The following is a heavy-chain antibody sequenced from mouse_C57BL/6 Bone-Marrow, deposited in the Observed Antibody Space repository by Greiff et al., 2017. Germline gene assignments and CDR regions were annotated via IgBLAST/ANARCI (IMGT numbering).Heavy chain of an antibody. CDR2: ISDGGSYT. J-gene: IGHJ3*01. D-gene: IGHD2-3*01. Sequence: EVQLVESGGGLVKPGGSLKLSCAASGFTFSSYAMSWVRQTPEKRLEWVATISDGGSYTYYPDNVKGRFTISRDNAKNNLYLQMSHLKSEDTAMYYCARSMMVTAYWGQGTLVTVSA. CDR1: GFTFSSYA. V-gene: IGHV5-4*01. CDR3: ARSMMVTAY.